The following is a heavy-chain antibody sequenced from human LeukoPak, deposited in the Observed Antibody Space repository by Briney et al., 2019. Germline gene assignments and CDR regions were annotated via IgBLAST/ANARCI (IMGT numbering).Heavy chain of an antibody. CDR1: GFTFSSYV. D-gene: IGHD5-12*01. Sequence: GGSLRLSCAASGFTFSSYVMHWVRQAPGKGLEWVAGISYDGTNKHYADSVKGRFIISRDNSKNTLFLQMNSLRPEDTAAHYCAKRGYSGYDLDYWGQGTLVTVSS. J-gene: IGHJ4*02. V-gene: IGHV3-30*18. CDR3: AKRGYSGYDLDY. CDR2: ISYDGTNK.